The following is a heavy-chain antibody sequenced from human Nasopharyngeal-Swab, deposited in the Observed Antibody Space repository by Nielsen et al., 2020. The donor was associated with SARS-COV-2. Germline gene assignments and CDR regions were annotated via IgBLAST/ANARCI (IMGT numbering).Heavy chain of an antibody. CDR3: TRCGGSCYTGKDY. Sequence: GGSLRLSCAASGFTFSDSAIHWVRQASGEGLEWVARIRSKGNNYATAYSASVKGRFIIFRDDPTNTAYLQMNSLKTEDTAMYYCTRCGGSCYTGKDYWGQGTLVTVSS. D-gene: IGHD2-15*01. CDR2: IRSKGNNYAT. J-gene: IGHJ4*02. V-gene: IGHV3-73*01. CDR1: GFTFSDSA.